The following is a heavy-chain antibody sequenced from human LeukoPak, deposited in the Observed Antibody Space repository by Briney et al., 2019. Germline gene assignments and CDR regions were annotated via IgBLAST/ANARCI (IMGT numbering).Heavy chain of an antibody. CDR2: IWYDGSNK. J-gene: IGHJ4*02. Sequence: GRSLRLSCAASGFTFSSYGMHWVRQAPGKGLEWVAVIWYDGSNKYYADSVKGRFTISRDNSKNTLYLQMNSLRAEDTAVYYCARLKPSMIVVVITNYYFDYWGQGTLVTVSS. CDR3: ARLKPSMIVVVITNYYFDY. V-gene: IGHV3-33*01. D-gene: IGHD3-22*01. CDR1: GFTFSSYG.